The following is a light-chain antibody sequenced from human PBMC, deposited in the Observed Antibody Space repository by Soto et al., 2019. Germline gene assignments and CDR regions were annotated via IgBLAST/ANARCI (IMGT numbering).Light chain of an antibody. J-gene: IGLJ3*02. CDR2: EDT. Sequence: QSALTQPASVSGSPGQSITISCTGTSSDVGGSKLVSWHHHHPGKAPKLIIYEDTKRPSGVATRFSGSKSGNTASLTISGLQAEDEADYACCSYATGATWVFGGGTKLTVL. CDR3: CSYATGATWV. V-gene: IGLV2-23*01. CDR1: SSDVGGSKL.